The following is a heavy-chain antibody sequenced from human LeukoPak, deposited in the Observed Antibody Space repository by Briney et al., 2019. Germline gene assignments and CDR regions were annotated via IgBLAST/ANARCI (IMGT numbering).Heavy chain of an antibody. CDR2: IYYIGST. CDR1: GGSISSNY. J-gene: IGHJ4*02. Sequence: SETLSLTCTVSGGSISSNYWSWIRQPPGRGLEWIGYIYYIGSTNYNPSLKSRVTISLDTSKNQFSLKLSSVTAADTAVYYCAKSSIAEPARYYFDYWGQGTLVTVSS. CDR3: AKSSIAEPARYYFDY. D-gene: IGHD6-6*01. V-gene: IGHV4-59*08.